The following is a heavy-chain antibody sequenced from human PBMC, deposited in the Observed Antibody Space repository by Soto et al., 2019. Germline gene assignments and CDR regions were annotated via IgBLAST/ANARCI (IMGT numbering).Heavy chain of an antibody. CDR3: ARDRSRYSSGWFDY. Sequence: PGGSLRLSCAASGFTFSSCAMHWVRQAPGKGLEWVAVISYDGSNKYYADSVKGRFTISRDNSKNTLYLQMNSLRAEDTAVYYCARDRSRYSSGWFDYWGQGTLVTVSS. V-gene: IGHV3-30-3*01. J-gene: IGHJ5*01. D-gene: IGHD6-19*01. CDR2: ISYDGSNK. CDR1: GFTFSSCA.